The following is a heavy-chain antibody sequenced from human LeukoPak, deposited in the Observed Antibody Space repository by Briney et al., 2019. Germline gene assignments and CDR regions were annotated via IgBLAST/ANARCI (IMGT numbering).Heavy chain of an antibody. Sequence: GGSLRLSCAASGFTFSSYGMHWVRQAPGRGLEWVAFIPYSERNKYYADSVKGRFTISRDNSKNMVHLQMNSVRAEDTAVYYCAKDFGGSGLLWYFDLWGRGTLVIVSS. D-gene: IGHD3-10*01. CDR1: GFTFSSYG. V-gene: IGHV3-30*02. CDR2: IPYSERNK. J-gene: IGHJ2*01. CDR3: AKDFGGSGLLWYFDL.